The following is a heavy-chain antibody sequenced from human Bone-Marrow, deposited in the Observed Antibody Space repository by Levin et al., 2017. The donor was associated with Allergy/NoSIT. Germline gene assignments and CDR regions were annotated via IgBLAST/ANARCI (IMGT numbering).Heavy chain of an antibody. CDR2: VSASGRKT. V-gene: IGHV3-23*01. CDR3: AKEPQDV. CDR1: GFNFTIYA. Sequence: PGGSLRLSCVASGFNFTIYAVSWVRQAPGKGLQWVSAVSASGRKTYYADSVKGRFTISRDNSKNTFYLQMKNLRDEDTAVYYCAKEPQDVWGQGTTVTVSS. J-gene: IGHJ6*02.